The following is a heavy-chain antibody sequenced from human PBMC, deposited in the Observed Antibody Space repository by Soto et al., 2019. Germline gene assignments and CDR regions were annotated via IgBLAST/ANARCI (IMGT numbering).Heavy chain of an antibody. CDR1: GFSFSTYE. CDR3: APRKSGSFNIGAFDI. V-gene: IGHV3-48*03. J-gene: IGHJ3*02. Sequence: GSLRLSCAASGFSFSTYEMNWVRQAPGKGLEWVSYISKNGIDIYYADSVKGRFTISRDNANNSLFLQMNSLRAEDTAVYYCAPRKSGSFNIGAFDIWGQGTMVTVSS. CDR2: ISKNGIDI. D-gene: IGHD3-10*01.